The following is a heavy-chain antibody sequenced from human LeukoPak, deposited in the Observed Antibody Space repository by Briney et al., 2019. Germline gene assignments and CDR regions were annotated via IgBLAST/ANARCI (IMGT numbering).Heavy chain of an antibody. Sequence: ASVKVSCKASGYTFTSYGISWVRQAPGQGLEWMGIINPSGGSTSYAQKFQGRVTMTRDTSTSTVYMELSSLRSEDTAVYYCSIYYDSSGYYYGDDYWGQGTLVTVSS. CDR3: SIYYDSSGYYYGDDY. J-gene: IGHJ4*02. CDR1: GYTFTSYG. V-gene: IGHV1-46*03. D-gene: IGHD3-22*01. CDR2: INPSGGST.